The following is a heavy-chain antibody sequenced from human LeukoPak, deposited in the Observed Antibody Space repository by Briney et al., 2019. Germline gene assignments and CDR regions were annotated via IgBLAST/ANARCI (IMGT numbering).Heavy chain of an antibody. CDR1: GGSISSYY. CDR2: IYYSGSS. J-gene: IGHJ2*01. V-gene: IGHV4-59*01. Sequence: SSETQSLTCTVSGGSISSYYWSWIRQPPGKGLEWIGYIYYSGSSNYNPSLKSRVTISPDTSKSQFSLKMSSVTAADTAVYYCARTPTKNYWYFDLWGRGTLVTVSS. CDR3: ARTPTKNYWYFDL. D-gene: IGHD5-24*01.